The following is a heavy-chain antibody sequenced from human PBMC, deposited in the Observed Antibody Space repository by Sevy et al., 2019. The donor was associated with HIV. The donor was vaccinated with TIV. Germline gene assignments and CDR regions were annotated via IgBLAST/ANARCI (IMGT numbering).Heavy chain of an antibody. D-gene: IGHD2-15*01. Sequence: ASVKVSCKASGYTFTGYYMHWVRQAPGQGLEWMGRINPNSGGTNYAQKFQGRVTMTRDTSISTAYMELSRLRSDDTAVYYCARIFRYCSGGSCYSKNFDYWGQGTLDTVSS. J-gene: IGHJ4*02. V-gene: IGHV1-2*06. CDR3: ARIFRYCSGGSCYSKNFDY. CDR2: INPNSGGT. CDR1: GYTFTGYY.